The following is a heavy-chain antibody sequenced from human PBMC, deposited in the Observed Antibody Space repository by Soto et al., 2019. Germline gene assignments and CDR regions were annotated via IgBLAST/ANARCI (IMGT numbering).Heavy chain of an antibody. CDR3: ARGERQQQRDC. V-gene: IGHV4-4*02. CDR1: GDSISSDKW. J-gene: IGHJ4*02. D-gene: IGHD6-13*01. CDR2: VYHSGNT. Sequence: PSETLSLTCAVSGDSISSDKWWSWVRQPPGKGLEWIGEVYHSGNTNYNPSLKSRVIISVDKSKNQFSLKLSSVTDADTAMYYCARGERQQQRDCWGQGTLVTVSS.